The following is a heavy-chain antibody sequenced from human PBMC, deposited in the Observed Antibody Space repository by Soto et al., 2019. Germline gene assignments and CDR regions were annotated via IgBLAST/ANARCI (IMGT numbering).Heavy chain of an antibody. CDR2: LTSGGGT. CDR1: GFILNSYG. V-gene: IGHV3-23*01. CDR3: AKDGDLYSGYSDH. J-gene: IGHJ4*02. Sequence: EVRLLESGGGLVQPGGSLRLSCEASGFILNSYGMSWVRQAPGKGLEWVSTLTSGGGTHYADSVKGRFTISRENSKNTLYLLMYSLRAEDTAAYYCAKDGDLYSGYSDHWGQGTLVTGSS. D-gene: IGHD5-12*01.